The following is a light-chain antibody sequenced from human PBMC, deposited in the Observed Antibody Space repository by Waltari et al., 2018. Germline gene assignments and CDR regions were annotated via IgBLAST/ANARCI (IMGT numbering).Light chain of an antibody. CDR2: DAS. CDR3: QQYDCLPQWT. CDR1: QDISNY. V-gene: IGKV1-33*01. J-gene: IGKJ1*01. Sequence: DIQMTQSPSSLSASVGDRVTTTCQASQDISNYLNWYQQKPGKAPKPLIYDASNLETGVPSRFSGSASGADLTFTISSLQPEDIATYSCQQYDCLPQWTFGQGTK.